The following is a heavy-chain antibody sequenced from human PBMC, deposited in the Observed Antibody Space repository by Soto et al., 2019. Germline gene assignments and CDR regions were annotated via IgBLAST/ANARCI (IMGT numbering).Heavy chain of an antibody. CDR1: GGSISSGGYS. J-gene: IGHJ4*02. Sequence: QLQLQESGSGLVKPSQTLSLTCAVSGGSISSGGYSWSWIRQPPGKGLEWIGYIYHSGSTYYNPSLKSRVTISVDRAKNQFSLKLSSVTAADTAVYYCARGGYYDSSGYYSESLYFDYWGQGTLVTVSS. CDR2: IYHSGST. CDR3: ARGGYYDSSGYYSESLYFDY. V-gene: IGHV4-30-2*01. D-gene: IGHD3-22*01.